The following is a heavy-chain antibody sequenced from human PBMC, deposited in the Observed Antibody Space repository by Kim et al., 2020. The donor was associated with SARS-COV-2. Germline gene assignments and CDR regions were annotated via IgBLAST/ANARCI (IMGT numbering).Heavy chain of an antibody. CDR3: AKAGSRDSSGYVDY. CDR2: ISGSGGST. Sequence: GGSLRLSCAASGFTFSSYAMSWVRQAPGKGLEWVSAISGSGGSTYYADSVKGRFTISRDNSKNTLYLQMNSLRAEDTAVYYCAKAGSRDSSGYVDYWGQGTLVTVSS. CDR1: GFTFSSYA. J-gene: IGHJ4*02. V-gene: IGHV3-23*01. D-gene: IGHD3-22*01.